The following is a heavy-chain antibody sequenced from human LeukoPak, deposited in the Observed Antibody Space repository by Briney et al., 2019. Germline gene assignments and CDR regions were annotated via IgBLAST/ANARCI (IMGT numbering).Heavy chain of an antibody. V-gene: IGHV3-30*18. CDR1: GFTFSRYA. D-gene: IGHD1/OR15-1a*01. CDR3: AKDQQIVSAKYYFDS. Sequence: GGSLRLSCAASGFTFSRYAMHWVRRAPGKGLEWVAVIANDGRDKHSTDSVKGRFTITRDNAKNTVYLQMNSLRVEDTAVYYCAKDQQIVSAKYYFDSWGQGILPPSPQ. CDR2: IANDGRDK. J-gene: IGHJ4*02.